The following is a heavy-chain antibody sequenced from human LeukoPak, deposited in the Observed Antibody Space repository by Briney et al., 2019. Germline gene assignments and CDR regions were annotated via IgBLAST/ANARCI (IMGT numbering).Heavy chain of an antibody. D-gene: IGHD5-12*01. J-gene: IGHJ4*02. V-gene: IGHV3-23*05. CDR2: IGRSALNT. CDR3: AMGYTDYDPPDY. Sequence: PGGSLRLSCAAYGFTISTYVMTWVSQAPGKGLEWVSAIGRSALNTYYTDSVKGRFTISRDNSINALYLQMNSLRADDTAVYYCAMGYTDYDPPDYWGRGTLVTVSS. CDR1: GFTISTYV.